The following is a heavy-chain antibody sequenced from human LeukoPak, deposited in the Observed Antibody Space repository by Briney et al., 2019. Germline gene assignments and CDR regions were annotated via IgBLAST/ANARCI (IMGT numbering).Heavy chain of an antibody. CDR1: GYHFTNYW. Sequence: GESLQISCKGSGYHFTNYWIGWVRQMPGKGLEWMGIIYPGDSDTRYSPSFQGQVTISADKSIGTAYLQWSSLKASDTAVYYCARLSGDNYFDYWGQGALVTVSS. D-gene: IGHD3-16*02. V-gene: IGHV5-51*01. CDR3: ARLSGDNYFDY. CDR2: IYPGDSDT. J-gene: IGHJ4*02.